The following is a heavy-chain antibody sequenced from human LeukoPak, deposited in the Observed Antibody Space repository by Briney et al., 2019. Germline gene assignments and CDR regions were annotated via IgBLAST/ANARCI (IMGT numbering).Heavy chain of an antibody. CDR1: GGSISSYY. V-gene: IGHV4-59*01. CDR2: IYYSGST. D-gene: IGHD2-15*01. Sequence: PSETLSLTCTVSGGSISSYYWSWIRQPPGKGLEWIGYIYYSGSTNYNPSLKSRVTISVDTSKNQFSLRLSSVTAADTAVYFCARDRYCSGGICYSGRFDPWGQGTLVTVSS. CDR3: ARDRYCSGGICYSGRFDP. J-gene: IGHJ5*02.